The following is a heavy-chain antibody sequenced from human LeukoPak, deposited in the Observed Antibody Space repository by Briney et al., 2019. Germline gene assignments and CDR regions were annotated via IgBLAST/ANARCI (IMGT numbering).Heavy chain of an antibody. D-gene: IGHD4-17*01. V-gene: IGHV3-11*01. J-gene: IGHJ3*02. Sequence: GGSLRLSCAVSGFTFSDYYMSWIRQVPGKGLEWVSYISSSGSTIYYADSVKGRFTISRDNAKNSLYLQMNSLRAEDTAVYYCARDPRYGDYVVGAFDIWGQGTMVTVSS. CDR2: ISSSGSTI. CDR3: ARDPRYGDYVVGAFDI. CDR1: GFTFSDYY.